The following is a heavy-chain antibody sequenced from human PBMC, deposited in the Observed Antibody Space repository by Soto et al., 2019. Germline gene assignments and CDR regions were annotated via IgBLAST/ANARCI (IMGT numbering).Heavy chain of an antibody. CDR2: IYYSGST. J-gene: IGHJ4*02. D-gene: IGHD2-2*02. V-gene: IGHV4-59*12. CDR1: GGSISSYY. CDR3: AKAIVVVPAAIAAPPDY. Sequence: SETLSLTCTVSGGSISSYYWSWIRQPPGKGLEWIGYIYYSGSTNYNPSLKSRVTISVDTSKNQFSLYLQMNSLRAEDTAVYYCAKAIVVVPAAIAAPPDYWGQGTLVTVSS.